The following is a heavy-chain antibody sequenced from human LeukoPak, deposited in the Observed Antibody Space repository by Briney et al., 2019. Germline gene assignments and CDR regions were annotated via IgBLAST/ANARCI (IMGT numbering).Heavy chain of an antibody. CDR3: AKDTPGYFQH. CDR1: GFTFDDYA. V-gene: IGHV3-9*01. CDR2: ISWNSGSI. J-gene: IGHJ1*01. Sequence: GRSLRLSCAASGFTFDDYAMHWVRQAPGKGLEWVSGISWNSGSIGYADSVKGRFTISRDNAKNSLYLQMNSLRAEDTAFCAKDTPGYFQHWGQGTLVTVSS.